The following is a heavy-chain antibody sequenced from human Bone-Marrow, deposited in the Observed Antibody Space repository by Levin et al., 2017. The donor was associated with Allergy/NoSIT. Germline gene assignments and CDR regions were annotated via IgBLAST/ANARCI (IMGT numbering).Heavy chain of an antibody. CDR2: IYYTGSA. CDR1: GVSIISSNSY. J-gene: IGHJ4*02. D-gene: IGHD2-21*01. Sequence: SETLSLTCTVSGVSIISSNSYWGWVRQPPGKGLEWIGTIYYTGSAYYSPSLKGRVTISIDTSKNQFSLKLSSMTAADTAVYYCARDPGGDFDYWGQGTLVTVSS. CDR3: ARDPGGDFDY. V-gene: IGHV4-39*07.